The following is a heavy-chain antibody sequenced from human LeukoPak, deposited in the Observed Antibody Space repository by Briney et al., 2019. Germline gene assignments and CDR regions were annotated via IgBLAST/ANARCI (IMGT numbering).Heavy chain of an antibody. CDR2: IYYSGST. CDR1: GGSISSYY. Sequence: SETLSLTCTVSGGSISSYYWSWIRQPPGKGREWIGYIYYSGSTNYNPSLKSRVTISVDTSKNQFSLKLSSVTAADTAVYYCARGSLYDFWSGYYWFDPWGQGTLVTVSS. CDR3: ARGSLYDFWSGYYWFDP. J-gene: IGHJ5*02. V-gene: IGHV4-59*01. D-gene: IGHD3-3*01.